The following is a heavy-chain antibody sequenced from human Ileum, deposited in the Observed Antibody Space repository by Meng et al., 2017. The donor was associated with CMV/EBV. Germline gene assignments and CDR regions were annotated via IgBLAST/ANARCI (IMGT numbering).Heavy chain of an antibody. J-gene: IGHJ4*02. CDR2: IWYDGSNK. Sequence: GESLKLHCAASGFTFSSYGLHWVRQAPGKGLEWVAVIWYDGSNKYYADSVKGRFTISRDNSKNTLYLQMNSLRAEDTAVYYCAKASSGDINYFDYWGQGTLVTVSS. CDR3: AKASSGDINYFDY. D-gene: IGHD1-26*01. CDR1: GFTFSSYG. V-gene: IGHV3-33*06.